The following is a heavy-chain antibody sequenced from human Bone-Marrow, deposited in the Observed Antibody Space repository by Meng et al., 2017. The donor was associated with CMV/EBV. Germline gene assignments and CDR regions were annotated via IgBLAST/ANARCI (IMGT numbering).Heavy chain of an antibody. CDR3: TRRSGYDYGGGYYFDY. CDR2: IRSKANSYAT. CDR1: FSGSA. V-gene: IGHV3-73*01. D-gene: IGHD5-12*01. J-gene: IGHJ4*02. Sequence: FSGSARHWVRQASGKGLEWVGRIRSKANSYATAYAASLKGRFTISRDDSKNTAYLQMNSLKTEDTAVYYCTRRSGYDYGGGYYFDYWGQGTLVTVSS.